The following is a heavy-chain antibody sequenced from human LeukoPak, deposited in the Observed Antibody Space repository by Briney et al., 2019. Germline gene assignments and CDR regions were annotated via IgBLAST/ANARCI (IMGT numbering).Heavy chain of an antibody. CDR2: ISSSSSYI. D-gene: IGHD1-26*01. Sequence: GGSLRLSCAASGFTFSSYSMNWVRQAPGKGLEWVSSISSSSSYIYYADSVKGRFTISRDNAKNSLYLQMNSLRADDTAVFYCARDRSGNFGYYFDYWGQGTLVTVSS. J-gene: IGHJ4*02. V-gene: IGHV3-21*01. CDR1: GFTFSSYS. CDR3: ARDRSGNFGYYFDY.